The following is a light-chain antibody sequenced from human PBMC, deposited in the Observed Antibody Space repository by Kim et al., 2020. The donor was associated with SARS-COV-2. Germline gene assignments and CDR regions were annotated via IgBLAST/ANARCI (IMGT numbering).Light chain of an antibody. CDR2: AAS. J-gene: IGKJ5*01. Sequence: VSVGDRVTITCQASQDISNYLNWYQQKPGKAPKLLIYAASNLETGVPSRFSGSGSGTEFTFTISSLQPEDIATYYCQQFDSLPLTFGQGTRLEIK. V-gene: IGKV1-33*01. CDR1: QDISNY. CDR3: QQFDSLPLT.